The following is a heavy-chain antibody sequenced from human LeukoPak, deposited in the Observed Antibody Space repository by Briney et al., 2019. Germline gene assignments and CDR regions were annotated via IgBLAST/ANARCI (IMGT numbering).Heavy chain of an antibody. J-gene: IGHJ4*02. CDR1: GFTFSSYA. V-gene: IGHV3-23*01. Sequence: GGSLRLSCAASGFTFSSYAMSWVRQAPGKGLEWVSAISGSGGSTYYADSVKGRFTISRDNSKNTLYLQMNSLRAEDTAVYYCAKTFYYYDSRGYYYGDYWGQGTLVTVSS. D-gene: IGHD3-22*01. CDR3: AKTFYYYDSRGYYYGDY. CDR2: ISGSGGST.